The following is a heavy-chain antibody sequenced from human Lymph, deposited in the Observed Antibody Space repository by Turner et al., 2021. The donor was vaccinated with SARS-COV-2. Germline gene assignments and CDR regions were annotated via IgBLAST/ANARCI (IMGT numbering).Heavy chain of an antibody. V-gene: IGHV1-24*01. CDR3: ATVLCTGSSCYYYGMDV. CDR1: GHSLTELS. D-gene: IGHD2-15*01. CDR2: FDPEDGEI. J-gene: IGHJ6*02. Sequence: QVQLVQSGAEVKKPGTSGNVSCKACGHSLTELSMHCVRQAPGKGLEWMGGFDPEDGEIIYAQKFQGRVTMTEDTSTDTAYMELSSLRSEDTAVYYCATVLCTGSSCYYYGMDVWGQGTTVTVSS.